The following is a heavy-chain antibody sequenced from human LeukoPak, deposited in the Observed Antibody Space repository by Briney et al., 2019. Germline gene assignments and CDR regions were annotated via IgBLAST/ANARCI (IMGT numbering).Heavy chain of an antibody. CDR1: GFIFSSYG. Sequence: GGSLRLSCAASGFIFSSYGMHWVRQAPGKGLEWVAFIRYDGSNKYYADSVKGRFTISRDNSKNTLYLQMNSLRAEDTAVYYCSKGSNQLLIDYFDYWGQGTLVTVSS. J-gene: IGHJ4*02. D-gene: IGHD2-2*01. CDR2: IRYDGSNK. CDR3: SKGSNQLLIDYFDY. V-gene: IGHV3-30*02.